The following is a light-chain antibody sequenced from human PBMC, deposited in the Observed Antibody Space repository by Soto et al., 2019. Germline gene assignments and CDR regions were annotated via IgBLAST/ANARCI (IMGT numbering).Light chain of an antibody. CDR3: QPYINYPRT. Sequence: ESQMTRSRCTLSESVGDRGTITCRASESIRTWLAWYQHKPGTAPTFLIYDASTLESGVPPRFSGSGSGTEFTLTISILQPDDFPTYCCQPYINYPRTFGHGTKV. CDR2: DAS. V-gene: IGKV1-5*01. J-gene: IGKJ1*01. CDR1: ESIRTW.